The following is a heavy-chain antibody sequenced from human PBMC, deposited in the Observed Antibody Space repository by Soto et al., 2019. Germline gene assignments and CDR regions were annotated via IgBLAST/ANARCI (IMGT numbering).Heavy chain of an antibody. D-gene: IGHD2-8*01. CDR1: GDSISSATHY. V-gene: IGHV4-31*03. J-gene: IGHJ5*01. Sequence: PSETLSLTCTVSGDSISSATHYWNWIRQHPGKGLEWIGYVSSSGNSYYSPSLKSRVFMSVDTSKNLFSLKLSSVTAADTAICYCAGRLTSIYNCFDSWGQGTQVTVSS. CDR2: VSSSGNS. CDR3: AGRLTSIYNCFDS.